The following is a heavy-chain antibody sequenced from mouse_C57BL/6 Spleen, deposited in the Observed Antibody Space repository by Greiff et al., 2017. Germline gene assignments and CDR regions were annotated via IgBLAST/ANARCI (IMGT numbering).Heavy chain of an antibody. D-gene: IGHD1-1*01. CDR2: ISGGGGNT. J-gene: IGHJ1*03. Sequence: EVKVVESGGGLVKPGGSLKLSCAASGFTFSSYTMSWVRQTPEKRLEWVATISGGGGNTYYPDSVKGRFTISRDNAKNTLYLQMSSLRSEDTALYYCARLLLRPGYFDVWGTGTTVTVSS. V-gene: IGHV5-9*01. CDR3: ARLLLRPGYFDV. CDR1: GFTFSSYT.